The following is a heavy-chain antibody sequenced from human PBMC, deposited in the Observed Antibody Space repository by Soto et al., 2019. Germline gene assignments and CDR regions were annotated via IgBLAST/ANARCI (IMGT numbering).Heavy chain of an antibody. CDR3: AREDYGDSLEY. D-gene: IGHD4-17*01. CDR2: IWYDGSNK. V-gene: IGHV3-33*01. J-gene: IGHJ4*02. Sequence: QVQLVESGGGVVQPGRSLRLSCAASGFTFSRYGMHWVRQAPGKGLEWVAVIWYDGSNKYYADSVKGRFTISRDNSKNTLYLQMNSLRAEDTAVYYCAREDYGDSLEYWGQGTLVTVSS. CDR1: GFTFSRYG.